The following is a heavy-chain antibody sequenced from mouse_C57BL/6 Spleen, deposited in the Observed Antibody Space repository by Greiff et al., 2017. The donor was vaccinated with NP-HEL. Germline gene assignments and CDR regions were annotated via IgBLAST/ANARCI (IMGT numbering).Heavy chain of an antibody. Sequence: VQLKQPGPELVKPGASVKLSCKASGYTFTDYYMHWVKQSPGQSLEWIGYINPTNGGTSYNQKFKGKATLTVNKSSSTAYMELRSLTSEESAVYYCARSYYGSSLFAYWGQGTLVTVSA. D-gene: IGHD1-1*01. CDR2: INPTNGGT. CDR3: ARSYYGSSLFAY. J-gene: IGHJ3*01. V-gene: IGHV1-22*01. CDR1: GYTFTDYY.